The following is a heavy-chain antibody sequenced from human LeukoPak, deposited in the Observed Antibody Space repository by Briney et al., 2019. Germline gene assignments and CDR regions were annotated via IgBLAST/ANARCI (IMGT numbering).Heavy chain of an antibody. D-gene: IGHD2-2*01. CDR1: GGSISSGSYY. V-gene: IGHV4-61*02. CDR3: ARSRGVPAALFDY. J-gene: IGHJ4*02. CDR2: IYTSGST. Sequence: SETLSLTCTVSGGSISSGSYYWSWIRQPAGKGLEWIGRIYTSGSTNYNPSLKSRVTISVDTSKNQFSLELSSVTAADTAVYCCARSRGVPAALFDYWGQGTLVTVSS.